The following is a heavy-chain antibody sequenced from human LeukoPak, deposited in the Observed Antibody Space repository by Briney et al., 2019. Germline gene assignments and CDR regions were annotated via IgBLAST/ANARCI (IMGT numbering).Heavy chain of an antibody. D-gene: IGHD5-18*01. J-gene: IGHJ4*02. CDR3: ARVKRSARGYSYGDFDY. CDR2: ISSSSSYI. V-gene: IGHV3-21*01. CDR1: GFTFSSYS. Sequence: GESLRLSCAASGFTFSSYSMNWVRQAPGKGLEWVSSISSSSSYIYYADSVKGRFTISRDNAKNSLYLQMNSLRAEDTAVYYCARVKRSARGYSYGDFDYWGQGTLVTVSS.